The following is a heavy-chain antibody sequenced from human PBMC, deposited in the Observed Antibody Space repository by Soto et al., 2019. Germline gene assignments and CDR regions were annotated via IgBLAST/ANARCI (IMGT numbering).Heavy chain of an antibody. CDR2: INAGNGNT. V-gene: IGHV1-3*01. CDR3: AIMTTVTTFDY. J-gene: IGHJ4*02. CDR1: GYTFSNYA. D-gene: IGHD4-17*01. Sequence: ASVKVSCKASGYTFSNYAMHWVCQAPGQRLEWMGWINAGNGNTKYSQKFQGRVTITRDKSASTAYMELSSLRSEDTAVYYCAIMTTVTTFDYWGQGTLVTVSS.